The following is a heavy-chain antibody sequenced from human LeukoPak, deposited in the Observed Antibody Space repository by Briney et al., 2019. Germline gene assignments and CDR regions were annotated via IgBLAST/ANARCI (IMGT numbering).Heavy chain of an antibody. CDR1: GFTLSTYW. CDR3: ASWGAGGNS. V-gene: IGHV3-7*01. Sequence: SGGSLRLSCEASGFTLSTYWMNWVRQVPGKGLDWVANINPDGSGKRYVDSVKGRFTIARDNADNSPSLQMNSLRAEDTAVYYCASWGAGGNSWGQGTLVTVSS. CDR2: INPDGSGK. D-gene: IGHD3-16*01. J-gene: IGHJ4*02.